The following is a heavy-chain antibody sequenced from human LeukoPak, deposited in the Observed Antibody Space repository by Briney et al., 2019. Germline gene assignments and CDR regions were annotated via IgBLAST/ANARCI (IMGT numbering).Heavy chain of an antibody. CDR1: GFSLSTFN. V-gene: IGHV3-69-1*01. J-gene: IGHJ5*01. CDR3: ARDLPGSSWYALDS. D-gene: IGHD6-13*01. CDR2: ISGTGSV. Sequence: GVSLRLSCAASGFSLSTFNMNWVRQAPGKGLEWVSCISGTGSVYYAASVRGRFTISRDNAGNSLFLQLNSLRTEDTAVYFCARDLPGSSWYALDSWGQGTLVTVSS.